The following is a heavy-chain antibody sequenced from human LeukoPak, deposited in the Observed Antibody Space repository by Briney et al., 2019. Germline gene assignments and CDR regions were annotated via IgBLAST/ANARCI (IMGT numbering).Heavy chain of an antibody. CDR1: GYTFTSYD. D-gene: IGHD5-18*01. CDR3: ARDHPAMANFDY. Sequence: ASVKVSCKASGYTFTSYDINWVRQATGQGLEWMGWMNPNSGNTGYAQKFQGRVTMTRNTSISTAYMELSSLRSEDTAVYYCARDHPAMANFDYWGQGTLVTVSS. J-gene: IGHJ4*02. CDR2: MNPNSGNT. V-gene: IGHV1-8*01.